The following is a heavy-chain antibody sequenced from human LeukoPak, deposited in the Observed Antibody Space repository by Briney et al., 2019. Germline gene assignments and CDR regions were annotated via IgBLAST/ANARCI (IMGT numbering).Heavy chain of an antibody. D-gene: IGHD2-8*01. CDR1: GFTFSADW. CDR3: ARGGFGYVYFDY. J-gene: IGHJ4*02. Sequence: GGSLRLSCAASGFTFSADWMSWVRQAPGKGLECVAHTKGDGSEKYSVESVKGRFTISRDNTKSSLYLQMNSLRAEDTALYYCARGGFGYVYFDYWGQGSLVTVSS. CDR2: TKGDGSEK. V-gene: IGHV3-7*01.